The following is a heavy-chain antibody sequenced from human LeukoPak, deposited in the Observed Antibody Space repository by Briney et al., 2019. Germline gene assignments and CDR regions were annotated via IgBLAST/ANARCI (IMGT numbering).Heavy chain of an antibody. D-gene: IGHD3-9*01. Sequence: GGSLRLSCAASGFTFSSYAMSWVRQAPGKGLEWVSVISGSGGNTYYADSVKGRFTISRDNSKNTLYLQMNSLRPEDTALYYCAKDISALNAFDIWGQGTMVTVSS. J-gene: IGHJ3*02. CDR2: ISGSGGNT. CDR1: GFTFSSYA. CDR3: AKDISALNAFDI. V-gene: IGHV3-23*01.